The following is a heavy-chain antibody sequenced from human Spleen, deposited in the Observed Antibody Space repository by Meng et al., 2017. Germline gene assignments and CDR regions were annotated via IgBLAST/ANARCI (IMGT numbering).Heavy chain of an antibody. J-gene: IGHJ5*02. CDR1: GGSISSSSYH. Sequence: QLPLHESGPGLVKPSETLSLTCTVSGGSISSSSYHWGWIRQPPGKGLEWIGNIYYSGTTYYNPSLKSRITISVDTSKSQFSLKLSSVTATDTAVYYCATYSTSSGWLDPWGQGTLVTVSS. V-gene: IGHV4-39*01. CDR3: ATYSTSSGWLDP. D-gene: IGHD6-6*01. CDR2: IYYSGTT.